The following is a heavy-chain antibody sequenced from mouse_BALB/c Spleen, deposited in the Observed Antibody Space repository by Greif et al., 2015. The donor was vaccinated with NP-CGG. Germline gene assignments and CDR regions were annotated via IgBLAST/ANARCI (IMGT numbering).Heavy chain of an antibody. V-gene: IGHV5-6-5*01. Sequence: DVQLVESGGVLVKPGGSLKLSCAASGFTFSSYAMSWVRQTPEKRLEWFASISSGGSTYYPDSVKGRFTISRDNARNILYLQMSSLRSEDAAMYCCARGPLSSYFAWFAYWGQGTLVTVSA. CDR2: ISSGGST. J-gene: IGHJ3*01. CDR1: GFTFSSYA. CDR3: ARGPLSSYFAWFAY. D-gene: IGHD2-10*01.